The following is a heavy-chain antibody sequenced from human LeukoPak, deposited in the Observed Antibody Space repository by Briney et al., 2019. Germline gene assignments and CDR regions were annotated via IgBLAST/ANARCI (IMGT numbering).Heavy chain of an antibody. J-gene: IGHJ4*02. CDR3: AITEWELANFDY. V-gene: IGHV3-21*01. CDR2: ISSSSSSI. CDR1: GFTFSSYS. D-gene: IGHD1-26*01. Sequence: GSLRLSCAASGFTFSSYSMNWVRQAPGKGLEWVSSISSSSSSIYYADSVKGRFTISRDNAKNSLYLQMNSLRAEDTAVYYCAITEWELANFDYWGQGTLVTVSS.